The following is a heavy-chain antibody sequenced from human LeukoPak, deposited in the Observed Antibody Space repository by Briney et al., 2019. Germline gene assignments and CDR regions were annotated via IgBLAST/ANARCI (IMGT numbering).Heavy chain of an antibody. D-gene: IGHD1-1*01. V-gene: IGHV3-73*01. J-gene: IGHJ4*02. CDR3: TRDLSYYFDY. CDR2: IRSKANSYAT. CDR1: GFTFSGSA. Sequence: GGSLKLSCAASGFTFSGSAMHWVRQASGKGLEWVGRIRSKANSYATTYAASVKGRFTISRDDSKHTAYLQMNSLKTEDTAEYYCTRDLSYYFDYWGQGTLVTVSS.